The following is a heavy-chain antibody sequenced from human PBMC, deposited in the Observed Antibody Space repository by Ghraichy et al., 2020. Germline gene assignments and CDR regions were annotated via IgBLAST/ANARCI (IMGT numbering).Heavy chain of an antibody. Sequence: GGSLRLSCVASGFSFSDSWMNWVRQAPGKGLEWVANINQDGRHRNYVDSVKGRFTISRDNTNNSLYLHMNSLRDEDTAVYYCGIGGSVYWGQGTLVIVSS. CDR1: GFSFSDSW. D-gene: IGHD3-10*01. J-gene: IGHJ4*02. CDR3: GIGGSVY. CDR2: INQDGRHR. V-gene: IGHV3-7*03.